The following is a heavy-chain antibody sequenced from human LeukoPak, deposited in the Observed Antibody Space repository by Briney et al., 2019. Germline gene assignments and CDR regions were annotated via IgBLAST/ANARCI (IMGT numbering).Heavy chain of an antibody. Sequence: GGSLRLSCAASGFTFSSYWMSWVRQAPGKGLEWVANIKQDGSEKYYVDSVKGRFTISRDNAKNSLYLQMNSLRAEDTAVYYCAREVDYYDSSGYYYDYWGQGTLVTVSS. J-gene: IGHJ4*02. CDR1: GFTFSSYW. CDR2: IKQDGSEK. D-gene: IGHD3-22*01. CDR3: AREVDYYDSSGYYYDY. V-gene: IGHV3-7*03.